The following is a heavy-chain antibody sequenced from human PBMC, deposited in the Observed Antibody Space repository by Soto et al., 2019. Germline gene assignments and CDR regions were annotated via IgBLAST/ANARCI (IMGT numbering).Heavy chain of an antibody. V-gene: IGHV3-33*01. CDR2: IWYDGSNK. D-gene: IGHD2-15*01. Sequence: GGSLRLSCAASGFLFTEYGMHWVRQAPGKGLEWVAVIWYDGSNKYYADSVKGRFTFSRDNSKNTMSLQMNSLRVEDTAIYYCARWGCSGSNCNLNQRSFDLWGQGTLVTVSS. CDR3: ARWGCSGSNCNLNQRSFDL. CDR1: GFLFTEYG. J-gene: IGHJ4*02.